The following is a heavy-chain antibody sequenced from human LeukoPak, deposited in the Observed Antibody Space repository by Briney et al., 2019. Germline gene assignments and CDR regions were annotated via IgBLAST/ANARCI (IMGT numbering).Heavy chain of an antibody. J-gene: IGHJ5*02. D-gene: IGHD6-13*01. CDR1: GGSFSGYY. CDR3: ARKWLGSSWFKRGWFDP. Sequence: SETLSLTSAVYGGSFSGYYWSWIRQPPGKGLEWVGEINHSGSTNYNPSLKSRVTISVDTSKNQFSLKLSSVTAADTAVYYCARKWLGSSWFKRGWFDPWGQGTLVTVSS. CDR2: INHSGST. V-gene: IGHV4-34*01.